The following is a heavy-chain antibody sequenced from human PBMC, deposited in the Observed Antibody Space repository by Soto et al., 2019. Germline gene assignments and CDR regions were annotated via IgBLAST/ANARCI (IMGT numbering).Heavy chain of an antibody. CDR2: IYYSGST. D-gene: IGHD6-13*01. V-gene: IGHV4-31*03. J-gene: IGHJ5*02. Sequence: NPSETPSLTCTVSGCSICSGGYYWSWIHQHPGKGLEWIGYIYYSGSTYYNPSLKSRVTISVDTSKNQFSLKLSSVTAADTAVYYCARDGLSIAAAGTPYNWFDPWGQGTLVTVSS. CDR1: GCSICSGGYY. CDR3: ARDGLSIAAAGTPYNWFDP.